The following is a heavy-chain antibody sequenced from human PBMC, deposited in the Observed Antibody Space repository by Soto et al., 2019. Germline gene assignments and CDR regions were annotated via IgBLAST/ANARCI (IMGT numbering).Heavy chain of an antibody. CDR3: ATLYSYGFSVSDRKHHFDY. J-gene: IGHJ4*02. Sequence: SETLSLTRAVSGYSISSGYYWGWIRPPPGKGLEWRGSIYHRGSTYYNPSLKSRVTISGDTSKNQFSLKLSSVTAADTAVYYCATLYSYGFSVSDRKHHFDYWGQGTLVTVS. CDR2: IYHRGST. D-gene: IGHD5-18*01. CDR1: GYSISSGYY. V-gene: IGHV4-38-2*01.